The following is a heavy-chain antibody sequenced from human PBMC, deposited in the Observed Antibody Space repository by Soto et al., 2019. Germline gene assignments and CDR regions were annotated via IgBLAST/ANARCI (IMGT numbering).Heavy chain of an antibody. V-gene: IGHV3-7*03. CDR1: GFTFSSYW. J-gene: IGHJ4*02. Sequence: EVQLVESGGGLVQPGGSLRLSCAASGFTFSSYWMSWVRQAPGKGLEWVANIKQDGSEKYYVDSVKGRFTSSRDHAKNALYLQMNSLRAEDTAVYYCAREANYDSSGYVFDYWGQGTLVTVSS. CDR2: IKQDGSEK. CDR3: AREANYDSSGYVFDY. D-gene: IGHD3-22*01.